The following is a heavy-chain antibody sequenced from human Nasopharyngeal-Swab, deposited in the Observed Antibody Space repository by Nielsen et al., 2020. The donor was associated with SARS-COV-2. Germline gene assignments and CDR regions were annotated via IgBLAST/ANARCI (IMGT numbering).Heavy chain of an antibody. CDR3: ARQRSRSVVTVGY. D-gene: IGHD2-21*02. CDR1: GYSFTSYC. Sequence: KVSCKGSGYSFTSYCIGWVRQMPGKGLEWMGIIYPGDSDTRYRPSFQGQVTISADKSISTAYLQWSSLKASDTAMYYCARQRSRSVVTVGYWGQGTLVTVSS. J-gene: IGHJ4*02. V-gene: IGHV5-51*01. CDR2: IYPGDSDT.